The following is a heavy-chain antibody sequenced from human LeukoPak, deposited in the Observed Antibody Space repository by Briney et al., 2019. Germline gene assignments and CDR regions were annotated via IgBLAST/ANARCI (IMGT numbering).Heavy chain of an antibody. CDR1: GGSISSYY. CDR2: IYSSGST. V-gene: IGHV4-59*01. Sequence: SETLSLTCTVSGGSISSYYWSWIRQPPGKGLEWIGYIYSSGSTNYNPSLKSRITISVDTSKNQFSLKLSSVTAADTAVYYCARVPQQAPSIDYWGQGTLVTVSS. CDR3: ARVPQQAPSIDY. J-gene: IGHJ4*02.